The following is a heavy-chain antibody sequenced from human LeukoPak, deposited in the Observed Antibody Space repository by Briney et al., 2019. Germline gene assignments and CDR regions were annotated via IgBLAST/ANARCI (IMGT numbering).Heavy chain of an antibody. CDR3: ARYGSSSYYYYYMDV. Sequence: PSETLSLTCTVSGYSISSGYYWGWIRQPPGKGLEWIGSIYHSGSTYYNPSLKSRVTISVDTSKNQFSLKLSSVTAADTAVYYCARYGSSSYYYYYMDVWGKGTTVTVSS. CDR2: IYHSGST. J-gene: IGHJ6*03. V-gene: IGHV4-38-2*02. CDR1: GYSISSGYY. D-gene: IGHD6-6*01.